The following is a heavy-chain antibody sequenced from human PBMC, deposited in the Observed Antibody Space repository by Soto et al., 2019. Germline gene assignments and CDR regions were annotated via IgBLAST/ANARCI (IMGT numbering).Heavy chain of an antibody. CDR2: ISWNSGSI. D-gene: IGHD2-15*01. Sequence: GGSLRLSCAASGFTFDDYAMHWVRQAPGKGLEWVSGISWNSGSIGYADSVKGRFTISRDNAKNSLYLQMNSLRAEDTALYYCAKDIHYLDGGPRFDYWGQGTLVTVSS. CDR3: AKDIHYLDGGPRFDY. CDR1: GFTFDDYA. V-gene: IGHV3-9*01. J-gene: IGHJ4*02.